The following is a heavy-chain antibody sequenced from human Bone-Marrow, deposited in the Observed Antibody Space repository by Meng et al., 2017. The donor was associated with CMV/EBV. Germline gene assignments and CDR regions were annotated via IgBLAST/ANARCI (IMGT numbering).Heavy chain of an antibody. CDR1: GFTFDDYG. Sequence: SLKISCAASGFTFDDYGMSWVRQAPGKGLEWVSGISWNSGSIGYADSVKGRFVISRDNAKNSLYLQMNSRRGEDTALYYCAKDLAASYYYNAMDVWGQGTTVTVSS. D-gene: IGHD2-15*01. CDR2: ISWNSGSI. V-gene: IGHV3-9*01. J-gene: IGHJ6*02. CDR3: AKDLAASYYYNAMDV.